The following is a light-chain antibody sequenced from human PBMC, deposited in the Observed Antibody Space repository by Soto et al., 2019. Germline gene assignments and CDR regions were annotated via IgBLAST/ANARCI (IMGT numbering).Light chain of an antibody. CDR3: QQYNNWPLT. V-gene: IGKV3-15*01. J-gene: IGKJ4*01. CDR2: GIS. Sequence: EIVLTQSPGTLSLSPGERATLSCRTSQSVSSSYLALYQQKPDQAPRLLIYGISTRATDIPARFSGSGSGTEFTLTISSLQSEDFAVYYCQQYNNWPLTFGGGTKVDIK. CDR1: QSVSSSY.